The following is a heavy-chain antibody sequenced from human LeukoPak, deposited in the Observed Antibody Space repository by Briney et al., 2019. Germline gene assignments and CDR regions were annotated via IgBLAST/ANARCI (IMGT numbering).Heavy chain of an antibody. CDR1: GYTFTDYY. Sequence: ASVKVSCKTSGYTFTDYYIHWVRQAPGQGLEWMGWINPDSGGTNYAQKFQGRVTMTKDTSVSTAYMDLSSLRSDDTAVYYCARDQYNYAYNPDYWGQGTLVTVSS. CDR2: INPDSGGT. D-gene: IGHD3-16*01. CDR3: ARDQYNYAYNPDY. V-gene: IGHV1-2*02. J-gene: IGHJ4*02.